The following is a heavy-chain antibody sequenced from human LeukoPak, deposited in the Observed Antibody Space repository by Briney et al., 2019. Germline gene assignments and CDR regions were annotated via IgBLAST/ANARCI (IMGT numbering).Heavy chain of an antibody. CDR1: GGSISSSNW. J-gene: IGHJ4*02. CDR2: IYYSGST. Sequence: PSETLSLTCAVSGGSISSSNWWSWVRQPPGKGLEWIGYIYYSGSTNYNPSLKSRVTISVDTSKNQFSLKLSSVTAADTAVYYCARGYCSGGSCYDFDYWGQGTLVTVSS. CDR3: ARGYCSGGSCYDFDY. D-gene: IGHD2-15*01. V-gene: IGHV4-4*02.